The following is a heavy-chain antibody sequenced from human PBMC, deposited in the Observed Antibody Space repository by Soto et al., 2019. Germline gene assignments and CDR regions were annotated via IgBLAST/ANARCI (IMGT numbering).Heavy chain of an antibody. CDR2: TYYGASS. CDR1: EYSISSGYY. D-gene: IGHD6-13*01. Sequence: AETLSLTCAVSEYSISSGYYWGWIRQPPGKGLEWLGTTYYGASSYYNPSLRSRITILLDASTNQLSLKLSSVTAADTAVYFCVRVAGSASWYETDSWGQGILVTVSS. V-gene: IGHV4-38-2*01. J-gene: IGHJ4*02. CDR3: VRVAGSASWYETDS.